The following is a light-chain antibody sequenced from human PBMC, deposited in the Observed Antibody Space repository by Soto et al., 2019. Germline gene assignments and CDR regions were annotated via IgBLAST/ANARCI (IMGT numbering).Light chain of an antibody. CDR3: QQRSNWPIT. Sequence: TQSRGSLSPSLGERVTLAFRASQSVSSYLAWYQQKPGQAPRLLIYDASNRATGIPARFSGSGSGTDFTLTISSLEPEDFAVYYCQQRSNWPITFGQGTRLEI. V-gene: IGKV3-11*01. CDR1: QSVSSY. CDR2: DAS. J-gene: IGKJ5*01.